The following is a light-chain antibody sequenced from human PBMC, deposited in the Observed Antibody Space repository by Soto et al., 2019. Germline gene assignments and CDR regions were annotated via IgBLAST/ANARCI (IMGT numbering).Light chain of an antibody. CDR3: QQYGSSRT. CDR2: SAS. CDR1: QSVSSSY. J-gene: IGKJ1*01. Sequence: EIVLTQSPGTLSLSPGERATLSCRASQSVSSSYLAWYQQKPGQAPRLLIYSASRRATGIPDRFSGSGSGTDFTLTISRLEPEDFAVYYCQQYGSSRTFGQGTKVDI. V-gene: IGKV3-20*01.